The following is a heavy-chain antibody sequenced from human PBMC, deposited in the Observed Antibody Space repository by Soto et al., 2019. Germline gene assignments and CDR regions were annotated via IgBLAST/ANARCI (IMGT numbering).Heavy chain of an antibody. CDR1: GGTFSSYT. CDR2: IIPILGIA. D-gene: IGHD6-19*01. Sequence: SVKVSCKASGGTFSSYTISWVRQAPGQGLEWMGRIIPILGIANYAQKFQGRVTITADKSTSTAYMELSSLRSEDTAVYYCARDPPGIAVAGPGDYWGQGTLVTVSS. V-gene: IGHV1-69*04. CDR3: ARDPPGIAVAGPGDY. J-gene: IGHJ4*02.